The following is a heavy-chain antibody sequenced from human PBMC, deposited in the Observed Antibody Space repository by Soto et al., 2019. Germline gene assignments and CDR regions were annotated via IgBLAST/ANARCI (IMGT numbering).Heavy chain of an antibody. CDR3: ARDPGYSYGYN. D-gene: IGHD5-18*01. CDR1: GCTITSTW. J-gene: IGHJ4*02. V-gene: IGHV1-46*01. Sequence: ASVKPSCKESGCTITSTWMHWVRQAPGQGLEWMGIINPYNGAAKYAEKFQGRVTITRDTSASTAYMELSSLRSEDTAVYYCARDPGYSYGYNWGQGTLVTVSS. CDR2: INPYNGAA.